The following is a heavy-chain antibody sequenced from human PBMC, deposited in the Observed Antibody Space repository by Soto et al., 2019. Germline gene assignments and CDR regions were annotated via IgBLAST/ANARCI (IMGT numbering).Heavy chain of an antibody. Sequence: TSETLSLTWTVSGGSLGGYCWSWIRQPPGKGLEWIGYVFYTGRANYNASLKSRVSISLDTSNYQFSLKLSSVTAADTAVYYCARDGDGRLTTNPYYYNGMDVWGPGTTVTVSS. CDR2: VFYTGRA. CDR1: GGSLGGYC. V-gene: IGHV4-59*01. J-gene: IGHJ6*02. D-gene: IGHD4-4*01. CDR3: ARDGDGRLTTNPYYYNGMDV.